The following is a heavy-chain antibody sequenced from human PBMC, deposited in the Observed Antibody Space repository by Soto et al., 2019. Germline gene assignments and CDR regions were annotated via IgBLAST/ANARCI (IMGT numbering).Heavy chain of an antibody. D-gene: IGHD1-26*01. CDR1: GYSFASHW. V-gene: IGHV5-51*01. Sequence: GESLKISCQGSGYSFASHWVAWVRQMPEKGLEWIGTIYPGDSDTKYSSAFRGHVTISADTSVSTAYLQWRSLGATDSAIYYCARYSGSYWHYLDFWGQGTLVTVSS. J-gene: IGHJ4*02. CDR2: IYPGDSDT. CDR3: ARYSGSYWHYLDF.